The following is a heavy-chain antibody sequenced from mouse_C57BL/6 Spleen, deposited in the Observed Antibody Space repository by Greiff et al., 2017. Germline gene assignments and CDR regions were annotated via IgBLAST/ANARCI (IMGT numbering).Heavy chain of an antibody. J-gene: IGHJ4*01. CDR1: GYSITSGYY. CDR2: ISYDGSN. CDR3: ARDYYGTSVYAMDY. V-gene: IGHV3-6*01. Sequence: EVQVVESGPGLVKPSQSLSLTCSVTGYSITSGYYWNWIRQFPGNKLEWMGYISYDGSNNYNPSLKNRISITRDTSKNQFFLKLNSVTTEDTATYYCARDYYGTSVYAMDYWGQGTSVTVSS. D-gene: IGHD1-1*01.